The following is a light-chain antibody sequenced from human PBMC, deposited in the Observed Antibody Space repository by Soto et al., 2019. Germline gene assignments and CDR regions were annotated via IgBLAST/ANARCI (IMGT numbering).Light chain of an antibody. Sequence: DIQMTQSPSTLSASVGDRVTITCRASQSISSWLAWYQQKPGKAPKLLIYDASSLESGVPSRFSGSGSGTEFTLTISSLQPDDFATYYCQHPWTFGQGTKV. CDR3: QHPWT. CDR2: DAS. V-gene: IGKV1-5*01. CDR1: QSISSW. J-gene: IGKJ1*01.